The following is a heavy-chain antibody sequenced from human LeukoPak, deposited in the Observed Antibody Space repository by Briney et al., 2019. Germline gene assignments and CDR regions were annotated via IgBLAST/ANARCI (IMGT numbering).Heavy chain of an antibody. CDR3: AKGPCIAAAGCYFDY. CDR1: GFTFSNNA. CDR2: ISGSGGTT. Sequence: PGGSLRLSCAASGFTFSNNAMNWVRQAPGKGLEWVSGISGSGGTTYYADSVKGRFTISRDNSKNTLYLQMNSLRAEDTAVYYCAKGPCIAAAGCYFDYWGQGTLVTVSS. J-gene: IGHJ4*02. V-gene: IGHV3-23*01. D-gene: IGHD6-13*01.